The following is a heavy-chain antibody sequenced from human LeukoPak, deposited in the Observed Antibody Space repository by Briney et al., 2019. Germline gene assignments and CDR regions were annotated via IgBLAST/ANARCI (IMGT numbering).Heavy chain of an antibody. J-gene: IGHJ4*02. CDR2: ISGSGGST. Sequence: GGSLRLSCAASGFIFSSYAMSWVRQAPGKGLEWVSAISGSGGSTYYADSVKGRFTISRDNSKNTLYLQMNGLRAEDTAVYYCAKDSDYYGSGSFDYWGQGTLVTVSS. D-gene: IGHD3-10*01. CDR1: GFIFSSYA. V-gene: IGHV3-23*01. CDR3: AKDSDYYGSGSFDY.